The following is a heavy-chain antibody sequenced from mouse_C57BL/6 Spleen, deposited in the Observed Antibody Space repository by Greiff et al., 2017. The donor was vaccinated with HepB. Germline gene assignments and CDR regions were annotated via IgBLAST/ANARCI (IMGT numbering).Heavy chain of an antibody. CDR3: ARGGPYSNYPAWFAY. CDR2: IYPGGGYT. J-gene: IGHJ3*01. Sequence: VQLQQSGAELVRPGTSVKMSCKASGYTFTNYWIGWAKQRPGHGLEWIGDIYPGGGYTNYNEKFKGKATLTADKSSSTAYMQFSSLTSEDSAIYYCARGGPYSNYPAWFAYWGQGTLVTVSA. CDR1: GYTFTNYW. D-gene: IGHD2-5*01. V-gene: IGHV1-63*01.